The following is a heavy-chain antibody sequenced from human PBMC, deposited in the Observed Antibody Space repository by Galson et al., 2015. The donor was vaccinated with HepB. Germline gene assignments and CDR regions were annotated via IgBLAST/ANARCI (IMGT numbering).Heavy chain of an antibody. CDR1: GGSISSGSYY. D-gene: IGHD3-10*01. J-gene: IGHJ6*03. CDR3: ARVLGVRGHYYYYYMDV. V-gene: IGHV4-61*02. CDR2: IYTSGST. Sequence: TLSLTCTVSGGSISSGSYYWRWIRQPAGKGLEWIGRIYTSGSTNYNPSLKSRVTMSVDTSKNQFSLKLSSVTAADTAVYYCARVLGVRGHYYYYYMDVWGKGTTVTVSS.